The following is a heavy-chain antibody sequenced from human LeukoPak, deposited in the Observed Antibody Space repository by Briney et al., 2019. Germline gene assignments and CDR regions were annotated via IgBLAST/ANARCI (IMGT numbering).Heavy chain of an antibody. V-gene: IGHV4-30-2*01. D-gene: IGHD5-18*01. Sequence: SETLSLTCAVSGGSISSGGYSWSWIRQPPGKGLEWIGYIYHSGSTYYNPSLKSRVTISVDRSKNQFSLKLSSVTAADTAVYYCVCVRKRGYSYGLPPFDYWGQGTLVTVSS. CDR1: GGSISSGGYS. CDR2: IYHSGST. J-gene: IGHJ4*02. CDR3: VCVRKRGYSYGLPPFDY.